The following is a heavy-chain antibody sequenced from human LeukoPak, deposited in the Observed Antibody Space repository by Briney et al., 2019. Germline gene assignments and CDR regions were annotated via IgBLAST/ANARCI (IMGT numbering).Heavy chain of an antibody. V-gene: IGHV3-21*01. J-gene: IGHJ6*03. CDR1: GFTFSSYS. Sequence: GGSLRLSCAASGFTFSSYSMNWVRQAPGKGLEWVSSISSSSYIYYADSVKGRFTISRDNAKNSLYLQMNSLRAEDTAVYYCARDPADFWSGYFYYYYYMDVWGKGTTVTVSS. CDR2: ISSSSYI. CDR3: ARDPADFWSGYFYYYYYMDV. D-gene: IGHD3-3*01.